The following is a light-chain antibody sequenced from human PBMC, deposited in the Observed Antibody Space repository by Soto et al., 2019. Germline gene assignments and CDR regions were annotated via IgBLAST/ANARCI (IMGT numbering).Light chain of an antibody. J-gene: IGKJ5*01. CDR3: QQRSNS. CDR1: QSVSSY. Sequence: EIVLTQSPATLSLSPGERATLSCRASQSVSSYLAWYQQKPGQAPRLLIYDASNRATGIPARFSGSGSGTDFTLTISSLDPEDFSVYYCQQRSNSFGQATRLQIK. V-gene: IGKV3-11*01. CDR2: DAS.